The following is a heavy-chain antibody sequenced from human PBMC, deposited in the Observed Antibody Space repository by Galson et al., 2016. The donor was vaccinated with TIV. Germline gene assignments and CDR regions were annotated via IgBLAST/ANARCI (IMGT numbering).Heavy chain of an antibody. CDR3: ASGVVAHTYYFYGMDV. Sequence: SLRLSCAASGFTFSSFGMHWVRRAPGKGLEWVALIRYDGSRRYYADSVKGRFTISRDDSKNTLYLQMNGLRRDDPAVYYCASGVVAHTYYFYGMDVWGQGTTVTVSS. J-gene: IGHJ6*02. CDR1: GFTFSSFG. V-gene: IGHV3-30*02. CDR2: IRYDGSRR. D-gene: IGHD2-15*01.